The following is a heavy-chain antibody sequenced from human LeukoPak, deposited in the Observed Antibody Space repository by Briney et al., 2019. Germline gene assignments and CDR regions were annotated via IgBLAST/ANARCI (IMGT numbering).Heavy chain of an antibody. Sequence: GGSLTLSCAASGFTFSSYWMSWVRQAPGKGLEWVANIKQDGSEKYYVDSVKGRFTISRDNAKNSLYLQMNSLRAEDTAVYYCASWLCSGGSCPRVGDVWGKGTTVTVSS. V-gene: IGHV3-7*01. D-gene: IGHD2-15*01. CDR3: ASWLCSGGSCPRVGDV. CDR1: GFTFSSYW. CDR2: IKQDGSEK. J-gene: IGHJ6*04.